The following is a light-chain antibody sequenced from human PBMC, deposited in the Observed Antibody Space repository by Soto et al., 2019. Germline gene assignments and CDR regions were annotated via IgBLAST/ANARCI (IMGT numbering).Light chain of an antibody. J-gene: IGKJ1*01. CDR3: QQYGRSPAT. V-gene: IGKV3-20*01. Sequence: EIVLTQSPGTLSLSPGERATLSCRASQSVSSNYLAWYQQKPGQALRLLIFGASSRASGIPDRFSGSGSGTDFTLTIGRLEPEDFAVYYCQQYGRSPATFGQGTKVDIK. CDR1: QSVSSNY. CDR2: GAS.